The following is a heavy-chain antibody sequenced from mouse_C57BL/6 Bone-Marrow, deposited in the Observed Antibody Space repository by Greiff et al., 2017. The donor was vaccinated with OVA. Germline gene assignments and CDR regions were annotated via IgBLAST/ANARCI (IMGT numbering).Heavy chain of an antibody. CDR2: IYPGSGNT. Sequence: VQLQQSGPELVKPGASVKISCKASGYSFTSYYIHWVKQRPGRGLEWIGWIYPGSGNTKYNEKFKGKATLTADTSSSTAYMQLSSLTSEDSAVYYCARGYYGSSYGKLDYYFDYWGQGTTLTVSS. CDR1: GYSFTSYY. V-gene: IGHV1-66*01. D-gene: IGHD1-1*01. J-gene: IGHJ2*01. CDR3: ARGYYGSSYGKLDYYFDY.